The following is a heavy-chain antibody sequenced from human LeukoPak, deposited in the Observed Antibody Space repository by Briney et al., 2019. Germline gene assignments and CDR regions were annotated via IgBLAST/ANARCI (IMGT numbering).Heavy chain of an antibody. J-gene: IGHJ5*02. Sequence: AASVKVSCKASGYTFASYDINWVRQATGQGLEWMGWMNPNSGNTGYAQKFQGRVTITRNTSISTAYMELSSLRSDDTAVYYCARRGLRFAHWFDPWGQGTLVTVSS. CDR3: ARRGLRFAHWFDP. V-gene: IGHV1-8*03. CDR2: MNPNSGNT. D-gene: IGHD3-16*01. CDR1: GYTFASYD.